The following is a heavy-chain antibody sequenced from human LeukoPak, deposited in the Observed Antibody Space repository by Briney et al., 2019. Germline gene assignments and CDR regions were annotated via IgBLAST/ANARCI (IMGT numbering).Heavy chain of an antibody. Sequence: SETLSLTCTVSGGSISSYYWSWIRQPPGKGLERIGYIFYSGSTNYNPSLKSRVTMSVDTSKNHFSLQLTSVTAADTAVYYCARGVNWGLPFDFWGQGALVTVSS. CDR3: ARGVNWGLPFDF. CDR1: GGSISSYY. V-gene: IGHV4-59*01. J-gene: IGHJ4*02. CDR2: IFYSGST. D-gene: IGHD7-27*01.